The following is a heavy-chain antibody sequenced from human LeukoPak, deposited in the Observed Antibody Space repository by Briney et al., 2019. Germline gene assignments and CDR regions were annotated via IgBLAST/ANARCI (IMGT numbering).Heavy chain of an antibody. CDR2: IYYSGTT. Sequence: PSETLSLTCTVSGGSISSSHYYWGWFRQPPGKGLEWIGTIYYSGTTSYNPSLKSRASVSIDTSRNQFSLKLSAVTAADTAVYHCARYHNDWHFYDIWGQGTMVTVSS. D-gene: IGHD3-3*02. V-gene: IGHV4-39*01. CDR1: GGSISSSHYY. J-gene: IGHJ3*02. CDR3: ARYHNDWHFYDI.